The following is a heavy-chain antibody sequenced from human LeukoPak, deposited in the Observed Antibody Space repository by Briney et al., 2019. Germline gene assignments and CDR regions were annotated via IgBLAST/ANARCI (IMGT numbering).Heavy chain of an antibody. CDR1: GYTLTELS. D-gene: IGHD5-18*01. V-gene: IGHV1-18*01. J-gene: IGHJ4*02. CDR2: ISAYNGNT. Sequence: GASVKVSCKVSGYTLTELSMHWVRQAPGKGLEWMGWISAYNGNTNYAQKLQGRVTMTTDTSTSTAYMELRSLRSDDTAVYYCARGNSYGSIPFAYWGQGTLVTVSS. CDR3: ARGNSYGSIPFAY.